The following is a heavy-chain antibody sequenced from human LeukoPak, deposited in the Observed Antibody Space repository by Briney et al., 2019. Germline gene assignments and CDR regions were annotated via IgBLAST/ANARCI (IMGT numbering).Heavy chain of an antibody. V-gene: IGHV3-7*01. J-gene: IGHJ4*02. D-gene: IGHD2-15*01. CDR1: GFTVSSNY. CDR2: IKQDGTEK. CDR3: ASVACSAVTCFGFLFFDY. Sequence: GGSLRLSCAASGFTVSSNYMSWVRQAPGKGLEWVAHIKQDGTEKYYVDSVKGRFTISRDNAKNSLFLQMNSLRAEDTAVYYCASVACSAVTCFGFLFFDYWGQGTLVTVSS.